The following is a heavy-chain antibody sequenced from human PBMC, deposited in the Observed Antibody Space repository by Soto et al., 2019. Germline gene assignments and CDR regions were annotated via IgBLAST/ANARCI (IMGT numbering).Heavy chain of an antibody. J-gene: IGHJ4*02. V-gene: IGHV3-11*06. CDR3: ARPFIVGSTTLGY. CDR2: ITRDSNHI. Sequence: GGSLRLCCGASGFIFSDFYMSWIRQAPGKGLEWVASITRDSNHIYFADSVNGRFTLSRDNAKNSVYLQMNSLRAEDTAIYFCARPFIVGSTTLGYWGQGTLVTVSS. CDR1: GFIFSDFY. D-gene: IGHD1-26*01.